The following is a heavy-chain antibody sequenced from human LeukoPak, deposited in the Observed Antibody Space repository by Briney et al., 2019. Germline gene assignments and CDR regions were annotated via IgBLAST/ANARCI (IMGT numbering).Heavy chain of an antibody. D-gene: IGHD4-11*01. V-gene: IGHV1-18*01. CDR2: ISGYNGNT. CDR3: ARGRDYSNYEADY. CDR1: GYTFTSYG. Sequence: ASVKVSCKASGYTFTSYGISWVRQAPGQGLEWMGWISGYNGNTNYAQKFQGRVTMARNTSISTAYMELSSLRSEDTAVYYCARGRDYSNYEADYWGQGTLVTVSS. J-gene: IGHJ4*02.